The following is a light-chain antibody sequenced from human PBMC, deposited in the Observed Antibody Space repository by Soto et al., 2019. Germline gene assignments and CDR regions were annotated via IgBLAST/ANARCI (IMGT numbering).Light chain of an antibody. CDR3: QQYNNWPPWT. J-gene: IGKJ1*01. Sequence: ETVMTQSPATLSVSPGGRATLSCRASQSVSSNLAWYQQKPGQAPRLLIYGVSTRAADIPARFSGSGSGTEFTLTISSVQSEDFAVYYCQQYNNWPPWTFGQGTKVEIK. V-gene: IGKV3-15*01. CDR2: GVS. CDR1: QSVSSN.